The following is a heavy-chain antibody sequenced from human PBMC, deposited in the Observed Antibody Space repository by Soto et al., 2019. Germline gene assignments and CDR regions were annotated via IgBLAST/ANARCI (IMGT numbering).Heavy chain of an antibody. CDR3: ARDHYYDSSGYYPSAFYYYYGMDV. CDR2: ISYDGSNK. D-gene: IGHD3-22*01. V-gene: IGHV3-30-3*01. CDR1: GFTFSSYA. J-gene: IGHJ6*02. Sequence: PVGSLRLSCAASGFTFSSYAMHWVRQAPGKGLEWVAVISYDGSNKYYADSVKGRFTISRDNSKNTLYLQMNSLRAEDTAVYYCARDHYYDSSGYYPSAFYYYYGMDVWGQGTTVTVSS.